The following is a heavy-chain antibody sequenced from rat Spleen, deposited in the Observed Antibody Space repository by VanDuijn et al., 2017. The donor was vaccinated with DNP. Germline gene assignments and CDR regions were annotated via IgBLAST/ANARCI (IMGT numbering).Heavy chain of an antibody. J-gene: IGHJ4*01. CDR1: GFSLTSYN. CDR2: IWTNGST. Sequence: QVQLKESGPGLVQPSQTLSLTCTVSGFSLTSYNVHWVRQPTGKGLEWMGMIWTNGSTDHKSALKSRLSITRDTSKSQVFLKMNSLQKKDTAIYYCTRDDPSYYSSYMDVMDAWGRGASVTVSS. V-gene: IGHV2-30*01. CDR3: TRDDPSYYSSYMDVMDA. D-gene: IGHD1-2*01.